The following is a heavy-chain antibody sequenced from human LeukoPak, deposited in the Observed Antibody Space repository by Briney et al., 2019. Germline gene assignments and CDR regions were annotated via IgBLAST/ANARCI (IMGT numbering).Heavy chain of an antibody. CDR2: IYHSGTT. V-gene: IGHV4-4*02. CDR1: GGSISSSNW. D-gene: IGHD3-10*01. CDR3: ARDRGLWLGEARDAFDI. Sequence: MPSETLSLTCAVSGGSISSSNWWSWVRQPPGKGLEWIGEIYHSGTTYYNPSLKTRATISIDTSKNKFSLKVNSVTAADTAMYYCARDRGLWLGEARDAFDIWGQGTMVTVFS. J-gene: IGHJ3*02.